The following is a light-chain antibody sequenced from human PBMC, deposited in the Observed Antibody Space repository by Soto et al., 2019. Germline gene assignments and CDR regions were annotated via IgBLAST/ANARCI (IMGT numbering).Light chain of an antibody. V-gene: IGLV2-14*01. J-gene: IGLJ2*01. Sequence: ALTQPASVSGSPGQSITISCTGTSSDVGGYNYVSWYQQHPGKAPKLVIYEVTKRPSGVSNRFSGSKSGNTASLTISGLQAEDETDYYCSSYTSTNHVVFGGGTKVTVL. CDR3: SSYTSTNHVV. CDR1: SSDVGGYNY. CDR2: EVT.